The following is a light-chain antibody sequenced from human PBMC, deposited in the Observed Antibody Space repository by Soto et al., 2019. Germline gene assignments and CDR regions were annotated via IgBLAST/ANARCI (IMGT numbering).Light chain of an antibody. J-gene: IGLJ1*01. V-gene: IGLV1-51*01. CDR2: DDN. CDR1: SSNIGGNS. CDR3: GSWDSSLSAYV. Sequence: QSVLTQPPSLSAAPGQKVTISCSGSSSNIGGNSVSWYQQLPGTAPKLLIYDDNKRPSGIPDRFSGSKSGTSATLGITGFQTGDEADYYCGSWDSSLSAYVLGTGTKVNVL.